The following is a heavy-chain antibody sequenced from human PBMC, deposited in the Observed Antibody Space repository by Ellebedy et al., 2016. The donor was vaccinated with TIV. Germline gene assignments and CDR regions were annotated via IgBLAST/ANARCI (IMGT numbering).Heavy chain of an antibody. D-gene: IGHD2-15*01. Sequence: AASVKVSCKASGYTFTSYDINWVRQATGQGLEWMVWMNPDSGNTAYAQKFQGRVSMTRNTSISTAYLELSNLRSDDTAVYYCARGIRMPSDYWGQGTLVTVSS. CDR3: ARGIRMPSDY. V-gene: IGHV1-8*01. J-gene: IGHJ4*02. CDR2: MNPDSGNT. CDR1: GYTFTSYD.